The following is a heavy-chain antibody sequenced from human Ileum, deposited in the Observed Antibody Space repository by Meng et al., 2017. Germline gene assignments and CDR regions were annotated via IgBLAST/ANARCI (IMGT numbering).Heavy chain of an antibody. CDR2: ICWNDNK. J-gene: IGHJ5*02. CDR1: GFSLSTSVVS. V-gene: IGHV2-5*01. Sequence: QITLKASGPTLVKPTETLTPTSTISGFSLSTSVVSVGCVRQPPGKALEWLALICWNDNKRYSPSLKCRVTSTKDTSKNQVVLTLTNMDPMDTGTYFCPHSPVGPAANHWFDPWGQGILVTVSS. CDR3: PHSPVGPAANHWFDP. D-gene: IGHD6-13*01.